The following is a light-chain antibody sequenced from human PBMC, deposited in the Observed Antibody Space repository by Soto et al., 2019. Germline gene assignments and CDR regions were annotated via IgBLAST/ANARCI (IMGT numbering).Light chain of an antibody. CDR1: SATIGKNY. J-gene: IGLJ3*02. CDR2: EVN. CDR3: SSYAGIKHWV. V-gene: IGLV2-8*01. Sequence: QSVLTQPPSVSAAAGQKVTISCSGTSATIGKNYVSWYQQVPGTAPKLLISEVNKRPSGVPDRFSGSKSGNTASLTVSGLQAEDEADYYCSSYAGIKHWVFGGGTKLTVL.